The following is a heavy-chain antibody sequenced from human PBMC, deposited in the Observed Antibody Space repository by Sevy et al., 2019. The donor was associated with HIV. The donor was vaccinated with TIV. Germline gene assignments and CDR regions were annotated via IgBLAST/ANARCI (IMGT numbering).Heavy chain of an antibody. Sequence: ASVKVSCKVSGSTLTQLSMLWVRQAPGIGLEWMVTFDPEDGKTLYAQKFQGRVTMTEDTSTHTAYMELSSLTSEDTAIYYCASTRDYYESNRYYFDFWGQGTLVTVSS. V-gene: IGHV1-24*01. CDR1: GSTLTQLS. D-gene: IGHD3-22*01. J-gene: IGHJ4*02. CDR3: ASTRDYYESNRYYFDF. CDR2: FDPEDGKT.